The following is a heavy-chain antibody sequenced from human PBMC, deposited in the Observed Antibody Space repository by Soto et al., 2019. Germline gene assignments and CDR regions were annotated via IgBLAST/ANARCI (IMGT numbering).Heavy chain of an antibody. D-gene: IGHD1-1*01. CDR3: ARDESELDRSLNAFDI. CDR2: ISSSGNTV. Sequence: QVQLVESGGGLVKPGGSLRLSCAASGFTFSDYFMSWICQAPGRGLEWVSYISSSGNTVYHADPVKGRFTISRDNAKNSLYLQMNSLRAEDTAVYYCARDESELDRSLNAFDIWGQGTLVTVSS. V-gene: IGHV3-11*01. CDR1: GFTFSDYF. J-gene: IGHJ3*02.